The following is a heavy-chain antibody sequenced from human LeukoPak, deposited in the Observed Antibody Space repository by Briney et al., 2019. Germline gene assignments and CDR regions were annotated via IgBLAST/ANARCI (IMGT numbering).Heavy chain of an antibody. V-gene: IGHV1-69*05. Sequence: GASVKVSCKASGGTFSSYAISWVRQAPGQGLEWMGGIIPIFGTANYAQKFQGRVTITTDESTSTAYMELSSLRSEDTAVYYCARRGYDFWSGHYYYYMDVWGKGTTVTVS. D-gene: IGHD3-3*01. J-gene: IGHJ6*03. CDR2: IIPIFGTA. CDR1: GGTFSSYA. CDR3: ARRGYDFWSGHYYYYMDV.